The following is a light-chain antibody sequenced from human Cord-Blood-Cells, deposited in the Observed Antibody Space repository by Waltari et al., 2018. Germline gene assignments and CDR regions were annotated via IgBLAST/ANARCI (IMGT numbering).Light chain of an antibody. CDR2: GAS. J-gene: IGKJ4*01. CDR3: QQYNNWPPHT. V-gene: IGKV3-15*01. Sequence: EIVMTQSPANMSVSPGERATLSCRASQSVSSNLAWYQQKPGQAPRLLIYGASTRATGIPARFSGSGSGTEFTLTISSLQSEHFAVYYCQQYNNWPPHTFSGGTMVKIK. CDR1: QSVSSN.